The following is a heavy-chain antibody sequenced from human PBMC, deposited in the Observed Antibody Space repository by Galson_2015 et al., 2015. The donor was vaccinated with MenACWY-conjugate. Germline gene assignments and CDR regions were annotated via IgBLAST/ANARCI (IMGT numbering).Heavy chain of an antibody. J-gene: IGHJ6*02. D-gene: IGHD2-2*01. CDR3: AREWGRGCSSTSCYENYYYYGMDV. CDR2: INPNSGGT. Sequence: SVKVSCKASGYTFTGYYMHWVRQAPGQGLEWMGWINPNSGGTNYAQKFQGRVAMTRDTSISTAYMELSRLRSDDTAVYYCAREWGRGCSSTSCYENYYYYGMDVWGQGTTVTVSS. V-gene: IGHV1-2*02. CDR1: GYTFTGYY.